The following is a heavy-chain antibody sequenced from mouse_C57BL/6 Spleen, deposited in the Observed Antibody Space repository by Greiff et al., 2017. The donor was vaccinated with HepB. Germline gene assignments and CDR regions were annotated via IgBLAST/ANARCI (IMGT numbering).Heavy chain of an antibody. V-gene: IGHV8-12*01. CDR2: IYWDDDK. Sequence: QVTLKVSGPGILQSSQTLSLTCSFSGFSLSTSGMGVSWIRQPSGKGLEWLAHIYWDDDKRYNPSLKSRLTISKDTSRNQVFLKITSVDTADTATYDCARRDYYGNYVENGFAYWGQGTLVTVSA. D-gene: IGHD2-1*01. CDR1: GFSLSTSGMG. J-gene: IGHJ3*01. CDR3: ARRDYYGNYVENGFAY.